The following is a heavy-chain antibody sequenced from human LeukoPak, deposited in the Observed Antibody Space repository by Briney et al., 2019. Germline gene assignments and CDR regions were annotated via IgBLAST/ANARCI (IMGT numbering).Heavy chain of an antibody. D-gene: IGHD6-19*01. V-gene: IGHV3-21*01. J-gene: IGHJ4*02. CDR1: GFTFSNVW. CDR2: ISSSSSYI. Sequence: PGGSLRLSCSASGFTFSNVWMNWVRQAPGKGLEWVSSISSSSSYIYYADSVKGRFTISRDNAKNSLYLQMDSLRAEDTAVYYCARDPRIIAVAGVDYWGQGTLVTVSS. CDR3: ARDPRIIAVAGVDY.